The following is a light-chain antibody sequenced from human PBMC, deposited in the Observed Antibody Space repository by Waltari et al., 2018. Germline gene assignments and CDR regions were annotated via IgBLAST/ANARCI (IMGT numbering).Light chain of an antibody. J-gene: IGKJ4*01. CDR2: DAS. V-gene: IGKV1-33*01. CDR1: QHISNY. Sequence: IEMTPSPSPWSVPMPDSVTHTCQASQHISNYLNWYQQKPGKAPKVLIYDASNLETGVPSRFSGSGFGTEFTFTISSLQPEDIGTYYCQQFDGLPPLTFGGGTKVEIK. CDR3: QQFDGLPPLT.